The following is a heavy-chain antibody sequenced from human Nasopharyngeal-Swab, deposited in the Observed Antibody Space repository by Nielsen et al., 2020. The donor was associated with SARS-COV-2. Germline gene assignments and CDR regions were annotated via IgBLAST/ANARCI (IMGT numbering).Heavy chain of an antibody. V-gene: IGHV3-23*01. CDR1: GFPFSRHD. CDR3: ARDRGGYDYGVDY. Sequence: GESLKISCAASGFPFSRHDMTWVRQAPGKGLEWVATISGGDVSTYYADSVKGRFTISRDNSKHTLYLQMNSLRAEDTAVYYCARDRGGYDYGVDYWGQGTLVTVSS. CDR2: ISGGDVST. J-gene: IGHJ4*02. D-gene: IGHD5-12*01.